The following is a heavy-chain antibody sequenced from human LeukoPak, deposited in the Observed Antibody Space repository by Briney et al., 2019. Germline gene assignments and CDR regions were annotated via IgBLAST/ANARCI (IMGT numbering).Heavy chain of an antibody. D-gene: IGHD4-17*01. CDR2: ISGSSSYT. Sequence: PGGSLRLSCAASGFTFSDYYMSWIRQAPGKGLEWVSYISGSSSYTIYADSVKGRFTISRDNAKNSLYLQMNSLRAEDTAVYYCARVTLYGESALDYWGQETLVTVSS. CDR3: ARVTLYGESALDY. J-gene: IGHJ4*02. CDR1: GFTFSDYY. V-gene: IGHV3-11*06.